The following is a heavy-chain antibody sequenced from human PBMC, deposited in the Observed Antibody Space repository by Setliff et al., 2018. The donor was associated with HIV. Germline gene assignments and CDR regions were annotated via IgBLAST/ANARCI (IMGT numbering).Heavy chain of an antibody. V-gene: IGHV4-39*01. CDR2: IYYSGTT. D-gene: IGHD7-27*01. Sequence: PSETLSLTCTVSGGLISSHIYQWGWIRQPPGKGLEWIGSIYYSGTTYYSPSLKSRLTISIDTSMSQFSLRLNALTAADTAVYYCARLGGNWGYWFDPWSQGTLVTVSS. CDR1: GGLISSHIYQ. J-gene: IGHJ5*02. CDR3: ARLGGNWGYWFDP.